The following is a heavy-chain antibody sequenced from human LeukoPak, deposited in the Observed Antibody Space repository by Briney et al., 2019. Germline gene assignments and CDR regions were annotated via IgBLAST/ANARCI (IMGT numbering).Heavy chain of an antibody. Sequence: SETLSLTCTVSGGSISSYYWSWIRQPPGKGLEWIGYIYYSGSTNYNPSLKSRVTISVDTSKNQFSLKLSSVTAADTAVYYCARVGYSYGWASFDIWGQGTMVTVSS. CDR2: IYYSGST. CDR1: GGSISSYY. V-gene: IGHV4-59*01. D-gene: IGHD6-13*01. CDR3: ARVGYSYGWASFDI. J-gene: IGHJ3*02.